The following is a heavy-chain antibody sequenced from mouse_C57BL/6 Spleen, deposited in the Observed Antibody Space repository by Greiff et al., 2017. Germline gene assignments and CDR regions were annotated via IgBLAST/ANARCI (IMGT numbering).Heavy chain of an antibody. J-gene: IGHJ1*03. CDR3: ARNYDGYDGYFDV. V-gene: IGHV1-7*01. CDR2: INPSSGYT. CDR1: GYTFTSYW. Sequence: VQLQQSGAELAKPGASVKLSCKASGYTFTSYWMHWVKQRPGQGLEWIGYINPSSGYTKYNQKFKDKATLTADKSSSTAYMQLRSLTYEDSAVYYCARNYDGYDGYFDVWGTGTTVTVSS. D-gene: IGHD2-3*01.